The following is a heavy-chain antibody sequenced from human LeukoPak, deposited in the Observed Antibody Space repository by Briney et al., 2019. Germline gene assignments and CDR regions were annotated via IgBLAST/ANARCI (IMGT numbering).Heavy chain of an antibody. D-gene: IGHD3-16*02. CDR1: GGSIRSSYYY. CDR2: SYYSGNT. CDR3: ATAPYEYIWGTYRTNWFDP. J-gene: IGHJ5*02. V-gene: IGHV4-30-4*01. Sequence: SETLSLTCTVSGGSIRSSYYYWSWIRQPPGKGLEWIGYSYYSGNTYYNPSLKSRVTISMDTSKNQFSLKLNSMTAADTAVYYCATAPYEYIWGTYRTNWFDPWGQGTLVTVSS.